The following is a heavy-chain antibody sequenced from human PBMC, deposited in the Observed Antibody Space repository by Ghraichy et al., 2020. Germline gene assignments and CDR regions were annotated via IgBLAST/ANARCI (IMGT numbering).Heavy chain of an antibody. D-gene: IGHD3-22*01. CDR3: ARGAYYESNQAAIWRYFDL. V-gene: IGHV3-30-3*01. CDR1: GFTFSGYT. CDR2: ISDDGNNK. J-gene: IGHJ2*01. Sequence: GGSLRLSCAASGFTFSGYTMHWVRQAPGKGLEWVALISDDGNNKDYAESARGRLTISRDNSKNTLYLQMNSLRVEDTAVYYCARGAYYESNQAAIWRYFDLWGRGTLVTVSS.